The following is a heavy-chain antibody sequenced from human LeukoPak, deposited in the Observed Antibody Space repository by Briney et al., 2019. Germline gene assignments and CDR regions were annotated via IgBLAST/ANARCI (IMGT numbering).Heavy chain of an antibody. Sequence: GGSLRLSCAASGFTFSSYAVHWVRQAPGKGLEYVSAISSNGGSTYYANSVKGRFTISRDNSKNTLYLQMGSLRAEDMAVYYCARSSMSALDYWGQGTLVTVSS. CDR2: ISSNGGST. V-gene: IGHV3-64*01. D-gene: IGHD2-21*01. CDR3: ARSSMSALDY. CDR1: GFTFSSYA. J-gene: IGHJ4*02.